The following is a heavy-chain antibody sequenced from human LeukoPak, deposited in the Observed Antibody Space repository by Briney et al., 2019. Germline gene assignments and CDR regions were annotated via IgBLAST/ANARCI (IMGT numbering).Heavy chain of an antibody. Sequence: GGSLRLSCAASGFTFSSYWMHWVRQAPGKGLVWVSHIDSDGSSTKYADSVKSRFTISRDNAKNTLYLQMNSLRAEDTAVYYCARTSSPTIDYWGQGTLVTVSS. CDR1: GFTFSSYW. J-gene: IGHJ4*02. CDR3: ARTSSPTIDY. CDR2: IDSDGSST. V-gene: IGHV3-74*03.